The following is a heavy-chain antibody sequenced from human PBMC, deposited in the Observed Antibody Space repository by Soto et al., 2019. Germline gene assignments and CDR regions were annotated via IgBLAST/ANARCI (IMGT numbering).Heavy chain of an antibody. CDR2: INSDGSST. J-gene: IGHJ4*02. CDR3: ARDPTYFYDSSGGSCYFLPGIDY. Sequence: PGGSLRLSCAASGFTFSSYWMHWVRQAPGKGLVWVSRINSDGSSTSYADSVKGRFTISRDNAKNTLYLQMNSLRAEDTAVYYCARDPTYFYDSSGGSCYFLPGIDYWGQGTLVTVSS. D-gene: IGHD3-22*01. V-gene: IGHV3-74*01. CDR1: GFTFSSYW.